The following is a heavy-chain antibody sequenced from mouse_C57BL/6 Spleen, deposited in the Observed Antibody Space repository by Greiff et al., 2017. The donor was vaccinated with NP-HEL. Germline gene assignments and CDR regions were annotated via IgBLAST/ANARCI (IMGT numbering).Heavy chain of an antibody. CDR1: GYTFTGYW. CDR3: ARKFLYDYGSSYWYFDV. J-gene: IGHJ1*03. CDR2: ILPGSGST. D-gene: IGHD1-1*01. Sequence: VQLQQSGAELMKPGASVKLSCKATGYTFTGYWIEWVKQRPGHGLEWIGEILPGSGSTNYNEKFKGKATFTADTSSNTAYMQLSSLTTEDSAIYYCARKFLYDYGSSYWYFDVWGTGTTVTVSS. V-gene: IGHV1-9*01.